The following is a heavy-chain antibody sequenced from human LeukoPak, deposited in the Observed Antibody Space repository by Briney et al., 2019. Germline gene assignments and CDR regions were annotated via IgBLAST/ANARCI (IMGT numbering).Heavy chain of an antibody. D-gene: IGHD5-12*01. Sequence: GGSLRLSCAVSGFTFDDYAMHWVRQVPGKGLEWVSGINWNSDSIGYADSVKGRFTTSRDDAKNSLYLQMNSLRAEDTAFYYCAINGGGDSGYGNFDYWGQGTLVTVSS. J-gene: IGHJ4*02. CDR3: AINGGGDSGYGNFDY. CDR2: INWNSDSI. CDR1: GFTFDDYA. V-gene: IGHV3-9*01.